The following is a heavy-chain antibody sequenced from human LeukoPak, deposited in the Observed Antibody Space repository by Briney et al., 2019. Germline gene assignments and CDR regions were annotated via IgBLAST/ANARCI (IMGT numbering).Heavy chain of an antibody. V-gene: IGHV4-39*07. D-gene: IGHD1-26*01. CDR3: ARDGMVGATRILVY. J-gene: IGHJ4*02. Sequence: PSETLSLTCTVSGGSISSSSYYWGWIRQPPGKGLEWIGSIYYSGSTYYNPSLKSRVTISVDTSKNQFSLKLSSVTAADTAVYYCARDGMVGATRILVYWGQGTLVTVSS. CDR1: GGSISSSSYY. CDR2: IYYSGST.